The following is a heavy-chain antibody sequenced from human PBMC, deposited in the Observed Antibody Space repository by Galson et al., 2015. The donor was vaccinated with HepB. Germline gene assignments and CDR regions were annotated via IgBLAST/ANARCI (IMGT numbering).Heavy chain of an antibody. D-gene: IGHD3-3*01. CDR2: IKQDGSEK. J-gene: IGHJ6*03. V-gene: IGHV3-7*01. CDR3: ARAINKYDFWSGYDPYYMDV. Sequence: LRLSCAASGFTFSSYWMSWVRQAPGKGLEWVANIKQDGSEKYYVDSVKGRFTISRDNAKNSLYLQMNSLRAEDTAVYYCARAINKYDFWSGYDPYYMDVWGKGTTVTVSS. CDR1: GFTFSSYW.